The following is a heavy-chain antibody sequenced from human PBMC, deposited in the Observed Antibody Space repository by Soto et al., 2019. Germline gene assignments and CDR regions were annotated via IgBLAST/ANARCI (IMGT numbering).Heavy chain of an antibody. CDR2: IYHSGST. CDR3: AGGIAARPLGY. D-gene: IGHD6-6*01. J-gene: IGHJ4*02. Sequence: QLQLQESGSGLVKPSQTLSLTCAVSGGSISSGGYSWSWIRQPPGKGLEWIGYIYHSGSTYYNPSLKSRVTXGXXRAKNQVALRLSSVTAADTAVYYCAGGIAARPLGYWGQGTLGTVAS. CDR1: GGSISSGGYS. V-gene: IGHV4-30-2*01.